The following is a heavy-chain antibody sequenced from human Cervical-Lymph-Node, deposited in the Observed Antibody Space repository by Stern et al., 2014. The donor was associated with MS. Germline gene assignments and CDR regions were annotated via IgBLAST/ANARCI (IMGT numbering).Heavy chain of an antibody. Sequence: QVQLVESGAEVKKPGSSVKVSCKASGGTFNTNVISWVRQAPGQGLEWMGGIIPIFGTALYAQKFQGRVTITANESTRAVYMELSSLRSEDTAVYSWARAAYSTSSYNYWGQGTLVIVS. CDR3: ARAAYSTSSYNY. CDR1: GGTFNTNV. J-gene: IGHJ4*02. V-gene: IGHV1-69*01. CDR2: IIPIFGTA. D-gene: IGHD6-6*01.